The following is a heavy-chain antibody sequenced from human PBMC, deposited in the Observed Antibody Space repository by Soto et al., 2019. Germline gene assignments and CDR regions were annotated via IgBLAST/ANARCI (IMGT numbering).Heavy chain of an antibody. CDR2: ISSSSSTI. D-gene: IGHD3-22*01. Sequence: PGGSLRLSCAASGFTFSSYSMNWVRQAPGKGLEWVSYISSSSSTIYYADSVKGRFTISRDNAKNSLYLQMNSLRDEDTAVYYCARIPRYYYDSSGYYYVSWYFDLWGRGTLVTVSS. CDR1: GFTFSSYS. J-gene: IGHJ2*01. V-gene: IGHV3-48*02. CDR3: ARIPRYYYDSSGYYYVSWYFDL.